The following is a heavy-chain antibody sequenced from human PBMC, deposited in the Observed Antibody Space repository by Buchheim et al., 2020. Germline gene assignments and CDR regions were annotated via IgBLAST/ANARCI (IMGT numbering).Heavy chain of an antibody. CDR3: ARGVNPALLWFGELRGYGMDV. CDR1: GFTFSSYW. CDR2: INSDGSST. J-gene: IGHJ6*02. V-gene: IGHV3-74*01. D-gene: IGHD3-10*01. Sequence: EVQLVESGGGLVQPGGSLRLSCAASGFTFSSYWMHWVRQAPGKGLVWVSRINSDGSSTSYADSVKGRFTISSDNAKNTLYLQMNSLRAEDTAVYYCARGVNPALLWFGELRGYGMDVWGQGTT.